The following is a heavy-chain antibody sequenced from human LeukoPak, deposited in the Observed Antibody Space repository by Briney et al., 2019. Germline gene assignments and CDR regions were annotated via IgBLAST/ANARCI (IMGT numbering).Heavy chain of an antibody. CDR2: ISYSGNT. V-gene: IGHV4-39*01. J-gene: IGHJ3*02. CDR1: GGSIISSDYH. Sequence: SSETLTLTCTVSGGSIISSDYHWGWVRQPPGKGLEWIGTISYSGNTDYNPSLRSRVTISVDTSNNQFSLRLGSVTAADTAVYHCARHCCSGPAKRVFDIWGQGTMVTVSS. CDR3: ARHCCSGPAKRVFDI. D-gene: IGHD2-15*01.